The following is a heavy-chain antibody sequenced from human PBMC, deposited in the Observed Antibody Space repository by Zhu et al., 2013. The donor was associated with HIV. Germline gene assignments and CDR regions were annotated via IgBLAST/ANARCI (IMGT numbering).Heavy chain of an antibody. Sequence: QVQLVQSGAEVKKPGSSVKVSCKASGGTFSSYAISWVRQAPGQGLEWMGGIIPIFGTANYAQKFQGRVTITADKSTSTAYMELSSLRSEDTAVYYCARVTETSSSWSPYYYYGMDVWGQGTTVTVSS. CDR1: GGTFSSYA. CDR3: ARVTETSSSWSPYYYYGMDV. CDR2: IIPIFGTA. J-gene: IGHJ6*02. D-gene: IGHD6-13*01. V-gene: IGHV1-69*06.